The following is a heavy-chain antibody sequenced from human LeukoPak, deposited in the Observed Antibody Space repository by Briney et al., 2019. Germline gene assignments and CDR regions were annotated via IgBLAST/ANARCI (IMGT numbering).Heavy chain of an antibody. CDR2: IKEDESAK. J-gene: IGHJ4*02. CDR1: GFTFSTYW. CDR3: ARDVGGSLDY. D-gene: IGHD1-26*01. Sequence: GGSLRLSCVASGFTFSTYWMAWVRQAPGKGLEWVANIKEDESAKHQADSVKGRFTIFRDNAQNSVYLQMSSLRGEDTAVYYCARDVGGSLDYWGQGTLVNVSS. V-gene: IGHV3-7*01.